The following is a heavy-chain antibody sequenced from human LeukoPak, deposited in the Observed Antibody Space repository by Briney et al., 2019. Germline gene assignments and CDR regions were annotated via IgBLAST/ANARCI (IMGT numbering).Heavy chain of an antibody. V-gene: IGHV3-23*01. CDR3: AKAGYGGGFRSFVTYYFDY. J-gene: IGHJ4*02. D-gene: IGHD3-10*01. CDR2: ISGSSGII. Sequence: AGGSLRLSCAASGFTFNTYTMNWVRQAPGKGLEWVSYISGSSGIIDYADSVKGRFTISRVNSNNTLDLQMNSLRAEDTAVYYCAKAGYGGGFRSFVTYYFDYGGQGTLVSVSS. CDR1: GFTFNTYT.